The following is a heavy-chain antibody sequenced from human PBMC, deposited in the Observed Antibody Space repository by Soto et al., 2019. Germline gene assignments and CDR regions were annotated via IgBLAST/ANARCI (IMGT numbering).Heavy chain of an antibody. V-gene: IGHV3-48*01. CDR2: ISTSSSTI. J-gene: IGHJ4*02. Sequence: EVQLVESGGGLVQPGGSLRLSCAASGFTFSNYSMNWVRQAPGKGLGWVSYISTSSSTIYYADSVKGRFTISRDNAKHSLFLQMNSLRAEDTAVYYCARATAAGWGQGTLVTVSS. CDR3: ARATAAG. CDR1: GFTFSNYS. D-gene: IGHD6-25*01.